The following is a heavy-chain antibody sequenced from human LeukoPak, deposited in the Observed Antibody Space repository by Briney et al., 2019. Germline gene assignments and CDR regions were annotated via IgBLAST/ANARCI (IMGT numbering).Heavy chain of an antibody. J-gene: IGHJ5*02. CDR3: AKVCCSSTSCPPGGWFDP. CDR2: ISGSGGST. Sequence: GGSLRLSCAASGFTFSSYAMSWVRQAPGKGLEWVSAISGSGGSTYYADSVKGRFTISRDNSKNTLYLQMNSLRAEDTAVYYCAKVCCSSTSCPPGGWFDPWGQGTLVTVSS. CDR1: GFTFSSYA. V-gene: IGHV3-23*01. D-gene: IGHD2-2*01.